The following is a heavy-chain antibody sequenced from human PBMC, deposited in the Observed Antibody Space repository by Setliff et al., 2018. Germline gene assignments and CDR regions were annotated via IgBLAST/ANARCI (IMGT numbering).Heavy chain of an antibody. Sequence: SETLSLTCTVSGGSISSYYWVWIRQPPGRGLEWIGEINDRGSTHYNPSLKSRATISVDTSKNQFSLKLTSVTAADTAVYYCATTTLGRYCFGGNCYFGYWGQGTLVTVSS. CDR1: GGSISSYY. CDR2: INDRGST. D-gene: IGHD2-15*01. CDR3: ATTTLGRYCFGGNCYFGY. J-gene: IGHJ4*02. V-gene: IGHV4-34*01.